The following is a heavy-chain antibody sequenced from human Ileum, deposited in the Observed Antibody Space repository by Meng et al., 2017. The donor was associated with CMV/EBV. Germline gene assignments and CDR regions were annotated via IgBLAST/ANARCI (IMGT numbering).Heavy chain of an antibody. D-gene: IGHD3-3*01. Sequence: SETLSLTCAVSGGSISSSNWWSWVRQPPGKGLEWIGEIYHSGSTNYNPSLKSRVTISVDKSKNQFSLKLSSVTAADTAVYYCARVFRITIFGVVTSYGMDVWGQRTTVTVSS. CDR2: IYHSGST. V-gene: IGHV4-4*02. CDR3: ARVFRITIFGVVTSYGMDV. CDR1: GGSISSSNW. J-gene: IGHJ6*02.